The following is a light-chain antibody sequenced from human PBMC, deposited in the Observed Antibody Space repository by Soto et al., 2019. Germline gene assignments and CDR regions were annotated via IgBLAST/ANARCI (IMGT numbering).Light chain of an antibody. Sequence: EIVMTQSPATLSVSPGERATLSCRASQSVSSNLAWYQQKPGQAPRLLIYGASTRATGIPARFSGSGSGTEFTLTISSLQSEDFATYYCQQSYSALPLTFGGGTKVEMK. J-gene: IGKJ4*01. V-gene: IGKV3-15*01. CDR2: GAS. CDR3: QQSYSALPLT. CDR1: QSVSSN.